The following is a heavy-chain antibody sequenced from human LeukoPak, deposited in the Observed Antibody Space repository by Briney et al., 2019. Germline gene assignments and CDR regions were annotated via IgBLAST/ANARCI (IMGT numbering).Heavy chain of an antibody. CDR2: ISGYNGNT. V-gene: IGHV1-18*01. Sequence: GASVKVSCKASGYTFTSYGISWVRQAPGQGLEWMGWISGYNGNTNYAQKLQGRVTMTTDTSTSTAYMELRSLRSDDTAVYYCASSRSSWLPDDYWGQGTLVTVSS. CDR3: ASSRSSWLPDDY. D-gene: IGHD6-13*01. CDR1: GYTFTSYG. J-gene: IGHJ4*02.